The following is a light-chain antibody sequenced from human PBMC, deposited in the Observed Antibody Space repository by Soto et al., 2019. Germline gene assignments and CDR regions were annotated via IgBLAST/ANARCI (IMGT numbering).Light chain of an antibody. CDR3: QQCYNWPLT. J-gene: IGKJ4*01. Sequence: EILMTQSPATLSVSPGERATLSCRASQSVSSSLAWYQQKPGQAPRLLIYGASTRATGVPARFSGSGSGTEFALTIRSLQFEDFAVYYCQQCYNWPLTFGGGTKVEIK. CDR1: QSVSSS. V-gene: IGKV3-15*01. CDR2: GAS.